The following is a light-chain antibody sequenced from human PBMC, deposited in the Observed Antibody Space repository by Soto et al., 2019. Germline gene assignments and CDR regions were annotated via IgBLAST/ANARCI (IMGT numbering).Light chain of an antibody. CDR1: QSVSDY. CDR2: DAS. CDR3: QQRSNWPIT. Sequence: EGVLTQSPASLSLSPGDRATLSCGADQSVSDYVGWYQQKPGQPPRLLFFDASSRASGVPHRFSAGGSGTDFTLIISSLQPEDFAVYYCQQRSNWPITFGQGTRLEI. J-gene: IGKJ5*01. V-gene: IGKV3-11*01.